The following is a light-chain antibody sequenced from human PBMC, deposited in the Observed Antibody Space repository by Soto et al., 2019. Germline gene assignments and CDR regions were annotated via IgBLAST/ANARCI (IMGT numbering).Light chain of an antibody. CDR1: QSVSSSY. V-gene: IGKV3-20*01. CDR2: GAS. Sequence: EIVLTQSPGTLSLSPGERATLSCRASQSVSSSYLAWYQQKPGQAPRLLIHGASSRATGIADRFSGSGSGTDFTLTISRLEPEDFAVYYCHQYGNSPLHTFGSGAKLEI. CDR3: HQYGNSPLHT. J-gene: IGKJ2*01.